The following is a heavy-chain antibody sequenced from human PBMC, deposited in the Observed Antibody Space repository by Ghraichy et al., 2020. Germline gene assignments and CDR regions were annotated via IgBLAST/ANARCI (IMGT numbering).Heavy chain of an antibody. CDR2: MNPNNGDT. V-gene: IGHV1-8*01. CDR1: GYSFTNYN. CDR3: ARGPVGFWSGYFSQPLYYGMDV. J-gene: IGHJ6*02. Sequence: ASVKVSCKASGYSFTNYNMNWVRQATGQGPEWVGLMNPNNGDTDTAQTFQGRLTLTWNTSISTAYMELTSLTSLDTAVYYCARGPVGFWSGYFSQPLYYGMDVWGQGTTVTVS. D-gene: IGHD3-3*01.